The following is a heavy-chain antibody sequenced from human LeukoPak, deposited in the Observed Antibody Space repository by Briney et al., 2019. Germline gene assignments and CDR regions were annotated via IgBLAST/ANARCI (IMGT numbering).Heavy chain of an antibody. V-gene: IGHV4-39*01. CDR3: ARGRGDY. CDR1: GGSIRSSYYY. J-gene: IGHJ4*02. Sequence: SETLSLTCTVSGGSIRSSYYYWGWIRQPPGKGLEWIGNMYYSGTTYYDPSLKSRVTMSVDTSKNQFSLRLTSVAAADTAVYYCARGRGDYWGQGTLVTVSS. CDR2: MYYSGTT.